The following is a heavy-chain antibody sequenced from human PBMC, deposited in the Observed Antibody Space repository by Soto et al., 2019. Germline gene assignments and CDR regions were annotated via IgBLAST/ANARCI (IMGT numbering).Heavy chain of an antibody. CDR2: ISSSRTTI. CDR1: GFILNSFS. D-gene: IGHD2-15*01. V-gene: IGHV3-48*02. J-gene: IGHJ6*02. Sequence: EVQLVESGGDLVQPGGSLRLSCAGSGFILNSFSMNWVRQAPGKGLEWVSYISSSRTTIYYADSVRGRFTISRDDAKNSLFLQMNSLRDDDTAVYYCVRDRSDSLMDVWGQGTTVTVSS. CDR3: VRDRSDSLMDV.